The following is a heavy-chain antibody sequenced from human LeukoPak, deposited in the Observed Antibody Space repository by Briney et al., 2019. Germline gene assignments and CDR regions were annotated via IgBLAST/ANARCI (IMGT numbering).Heavy chain of an antibody. CDR1: GFTFSSYW. Sequence: PGGSLRLSCVASGFTFSSYWMHWVRQDPRKGLVWVSRINGDGRNINYADSVRGRFTISRDNAKNSLYLQMNSLRAEDTAVYSCARIKEYGFDIWGQGTMVTVSS. CDR2: INGDGRNI. V-gene: IGHV3-74*01. J-gene: IGHJ3*02. D-gene: IGHD3-10*01. CDR3: ARIKEYGFDI.